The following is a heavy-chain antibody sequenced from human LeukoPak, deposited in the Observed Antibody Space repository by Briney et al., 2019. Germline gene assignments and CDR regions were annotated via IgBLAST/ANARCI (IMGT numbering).Heavy chain of an antibody. D-gene: IGHD3-3*01. Sequence: GGSQRLSCAASGFTISSYGMHWVRQAPGKGLEWVAVISYDGSNKYYADSVKGRFTISRDNSKNTLYLQMNSLRAEDTAVYYCASFHRHDYYYYGMDVWGQGTTVTVSS. CDR2: ISYDGSNK. V-gene: IGHV3-30*03. J-gene: IGHJ6*02. CDR3: ASFHRHDYYYYGMDV. CDR1: GFTISSYG.